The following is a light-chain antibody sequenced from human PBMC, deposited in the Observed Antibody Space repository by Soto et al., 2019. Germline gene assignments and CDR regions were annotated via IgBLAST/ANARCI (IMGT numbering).Light chain of an antibody. Sequence: DIQMTQSPSTLSASVGDRVTITCRASQSISSWLAWYQQKPGKAPKLLIYKASSLESGGPSRFSGSGSGTEFTLTISSLQPDDFATYYCQQYNSYWTFGQGTKVEI. CDR2: KAS. J-gene: IGKJ1*01. CDR1: QSISSW. CDR3: QQYNSYWT. V-gene: IGKV1-5*03.